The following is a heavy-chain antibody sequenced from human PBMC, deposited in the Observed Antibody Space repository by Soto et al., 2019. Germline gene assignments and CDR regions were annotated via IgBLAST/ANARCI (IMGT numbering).Heavy chain of an antibody. CDR3: AWGSGVGATNWPFYY. Sequence: ASVKVSCKASGYTFTTYGISWLRQAPGQGPEWMGWISTYNGNTQLAQKFQGRVTMTTDTSTNTAYMELRNLTSDDTAVYYCAWGSGVGATNWPFYYWGQGTLVTVSS. V-gene: IGHV1-18*01. D-gene: IGHD1-26*01. CDR1: GYTFTTYG. J-gene: IGHJ4*02. CDR2: ISTYNGNT.